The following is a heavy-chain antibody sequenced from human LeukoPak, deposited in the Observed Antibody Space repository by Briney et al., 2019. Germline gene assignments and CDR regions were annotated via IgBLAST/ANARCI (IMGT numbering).Heavy chain of an antibody. J-gene: IGHJ4*02. D-gene: IGHD3-22*01. Sequence: PGGSLRLSCAASGFSFSSYRMNWVRQAPGKGLEWVSPVSNSGDYIHYADSVKGRFTISRDNSKNTLYLQMNSLRAEDTAVYYCTRTFYLDSSSYFYFWGLGTLVTVSS. CDR2: VSNSGDYI. CDR1: GFSFSSYR. V-gene: IGHV3-21*04. CDR3: TRTFYLDSSSYFYF.